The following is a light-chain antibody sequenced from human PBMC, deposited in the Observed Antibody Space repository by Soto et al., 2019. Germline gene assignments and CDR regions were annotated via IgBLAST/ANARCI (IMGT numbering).Light chain of an antibody. CDR3: AAWDDSLSGLV. CDR2: RNN. J-gene: IGLJ3*02. V-gene: IGLV1-47*01. Sequence: QSVRTQPPSASGTPGQRVTISCSGSSSNIGSNYVYWYQQLPGTAPKLLIYRNNERPSGVPDRLSGSKSGTSASLAISGLRSEDEADYYCAAWDDSLSGLVFGGGTKVTVL. CDR1: SSNIGSNY.